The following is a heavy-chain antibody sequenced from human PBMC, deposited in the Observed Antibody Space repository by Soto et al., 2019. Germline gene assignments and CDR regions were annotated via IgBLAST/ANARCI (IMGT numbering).Heavy chain of an antibody. CDR2: INPNSGGT. Sequence: ASVKVSCKASGYTFTGYYMHWVRQAPGQGLEWMGWINPNSGGTNYAQKFQGRLTMTRDTSISTAYMELSRLRSDDTAVYYCAKITMVRGDLDYYGMDVWGQGTTVTVSS. CDR3: AKITMVRGDLDYYGMDV. V-gene: IGHV1-2*02. D-gene: IGHD3-10*01. J-gene: IGHJ6*02. CDR1: GYTFTGYY.